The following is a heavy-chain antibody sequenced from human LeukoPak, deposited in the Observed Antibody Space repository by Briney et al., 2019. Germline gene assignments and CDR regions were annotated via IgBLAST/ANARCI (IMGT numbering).Heavy chain of an antibody. V-gene: IGHV3-7*01. CDR2: IKEDGKEK. J-gene: IGHJ5*02. CDR1: GFTISNYW. Sequence: PRGSLRLSCAVSGFTISNYWMTWVRRAPGKGLEWVDSIKEDGKEKSYVDSVKGRFTISRDNAKISLFLQMNSLGADGTAVYYCVRGGSYTFDPWGQGILVTVSS. D-gene: IGHD1-26*01. CDR3: VRGGSYTFDP.